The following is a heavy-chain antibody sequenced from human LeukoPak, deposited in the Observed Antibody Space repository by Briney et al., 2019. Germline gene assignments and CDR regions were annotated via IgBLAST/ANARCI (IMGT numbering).Heavy chain of an antibody. V-gene: IGHV3-64*01. D-gene: IGHD1-26*01. Sequence: GALRLSCAASGFTFSSYAMHWVRQAPGKGLEYVSAISSNGGSTYYANSVKGSFTISRDNSKNTLYLQMGSLRAEDMAVYYCAIVGATKGVDYWGQGTLVTVSS. CDR2: ISSNGGST. CDR3: AIVGATKGVDY. CDR1: GFTFSSYA. J-gene: IGHJ4*02.